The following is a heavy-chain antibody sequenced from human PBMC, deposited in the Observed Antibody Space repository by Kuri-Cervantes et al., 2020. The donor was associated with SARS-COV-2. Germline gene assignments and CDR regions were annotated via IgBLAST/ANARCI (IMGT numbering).Heavy chain of an antibody. CDR1: GFPVRSIY. J-gene: IGHJ4*02. V-gene: IGHV3-23*01. CDR3: ARDEPYYDYVWGNYARLNPFDY. Sequence: GESPKIFCSAFGFPVRSIYLSWVRQAPGKGLEWVSAISGSGGNTYYADSVKGQFTNTRDNAKNSLDRQMNSLKAEDTAVYYCARDEPYYDYVWGNYARLNPFDYWGQGTLVTVSS. D-gene: IGHD3-16*01. CDR2: ISGSGGNT.